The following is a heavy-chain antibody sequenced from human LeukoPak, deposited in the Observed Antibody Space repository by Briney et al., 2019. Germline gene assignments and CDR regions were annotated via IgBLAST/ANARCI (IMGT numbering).Heavy chain of an antibody. Sequence: GESLKISCKGSGYIFTSYWIGWVRQMPGKGLEWMGIIYPGDSDTRYSPSFQGQVTISADKSISTAYLQWSGLKASDTGMYYCARPDSRGYYFFDYWGQGTLVTVSS. J-gene: IGHJ4*02. D-gene: IGHD3-22*01. CDR1: GYIFTSYW. CDR3: ARPDSRGYYFFDY. CDR2: IYPGDSDT. V-gene: IGHV5-51*01.